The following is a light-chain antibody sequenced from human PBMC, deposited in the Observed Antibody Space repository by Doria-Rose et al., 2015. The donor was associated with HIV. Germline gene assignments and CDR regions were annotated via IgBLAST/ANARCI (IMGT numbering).Light chain of an antibody. Sequence: TQSPGTLSLSPGERATLSCRASQSFSSTYLAWYQRKPGQAPSLLIYDGSTMATGIPDRISASGSGTDFTLTINRLEPEDFALYYCHQYGTSWTFGQGTKVEI. V-gene: IGKV3-20*01. CDR2: DGS. J-gene: IGKJ1*01. CDR3: HQYGTSWT. CDR1: QSFSSTY.